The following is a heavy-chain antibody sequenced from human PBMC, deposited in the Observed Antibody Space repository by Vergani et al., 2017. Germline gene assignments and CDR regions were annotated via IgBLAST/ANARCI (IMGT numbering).Heavy chain of an antibody. CDR3: AAASPSHGGNSEP. V-gene: IGHV1-58*01. CDR2: IVVGSGNT. J-gene: IGHJ5*02. D-gene: IGHD4-23*01. Sequence: QMQLVQSGPEVKKPGTSVKVSCKASGFTFTSSAVQWVRQARGQRLEWIGWIVVGSGNTNYAQKFQERVTITRDMSTSTAYMELSSLRSEGTAVYYCAAASPSHGGNSEPWGQGTLVTVSS. CDR1: GFTFTSSA.